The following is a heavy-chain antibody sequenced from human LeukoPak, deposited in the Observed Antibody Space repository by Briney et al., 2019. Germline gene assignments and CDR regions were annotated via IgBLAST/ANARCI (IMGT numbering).Heavy chain of an antibody. CDR2: INPNSGGT. CDR3: ARAAGGEASDY. J-gene: IGHJ4*02. Sequence: GASVKVSCKASGYTFTGYYMHWVRQAPGQGLEWMAWINPNSGGTNYAQKFQGRVTLTRDTSISTAYMELSGLISDDTAVYYCARAAGGEASDYWGQGTLVTVSS. CDR1: GYTFTGYY. V-gene: IGHV1-2*02. D-gene: IGHD2-21*01.